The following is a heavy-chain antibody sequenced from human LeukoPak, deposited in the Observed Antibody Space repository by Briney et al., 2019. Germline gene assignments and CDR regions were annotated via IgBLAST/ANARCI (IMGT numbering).Heavy chain of an antibody. D-gene: IGHD5-24*01. J-gene: IGHJ4*02. CDR3: AKSGYNRFDY. V-gene: IGHV3-48*04. CDR1: GFTFSSYS. CDR2: ISSSSNTI. Sequence: GGSLRLFCAASGFTFSSYSVIWVRHAPGKGLEWVSYISSSSNTIYYADSVKGRFTISRDNAKNSLYLQMNSLRAEDTAVYYCAKSGYNRFDYWGQGTLVTVSS.